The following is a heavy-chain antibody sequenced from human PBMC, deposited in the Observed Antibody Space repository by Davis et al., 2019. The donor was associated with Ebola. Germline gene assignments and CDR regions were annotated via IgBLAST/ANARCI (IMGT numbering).Heavy chain of an antibody. CDR2: IYSGGST. Sequence: PGGSLRLSCAASGFTVSSNYMSWVRQAPGKGLEWVSVIYSGGSTYYADSVKGRFTISRDNSKNTLYLQMNSLRAEDTAVYYCARGGSSIDYYYMDVWGKGTTVTVSS. D-gene: IGHD2-15*01. J-gene: IGHJ6*03. CDR1: GFTVSSNY. CDR3: ARGGSSIDYYYMDV. V-gene: IGHV3-53*01.